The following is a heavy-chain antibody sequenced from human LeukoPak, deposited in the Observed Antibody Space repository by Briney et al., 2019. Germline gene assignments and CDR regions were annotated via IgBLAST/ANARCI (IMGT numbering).Heavy chain of an antibody. V-gene: IGHV4-61*08. J-gene: IGHJ5*02. CDR1: GGSISSGGYY. CDR2: IYHSGST. Sequence: PSETLSLTCTVSGGSISSGGYYWSWIRQPPGKGLEWIGYIYHSGSTKYNPSLESRVTISVDTSKRQLSLKMSSVTAADTAVYYCARDSDNMGYNWFDPWGQGTLVTVSS. CDR3: ARDSDNMGYNWFDP. D-gene: IGHD2-21*01.